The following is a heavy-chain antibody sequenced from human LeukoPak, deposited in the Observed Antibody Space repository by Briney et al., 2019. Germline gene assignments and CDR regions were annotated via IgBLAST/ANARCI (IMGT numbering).Heavy chain of an antibody. CDR2: INPNNGGT. V-gene: IGHV1-2*02. CDR3: ARADQFNSSGYYSRLAFDI. J-gene: IGHJ3*02. D-gene: IGHD3-22*01. CDR1: GYTFTSNY. Sequence: ASVTVSCKASGYTFTSNYMHWVRQAPGQGPEWMGWINPNNGGTNYAQKFQGRVTMTRDTSFTTAYMELSRLRSDDTAPYYCARADQFNSSGYYSRLAFDIWGQGTMVSVSS.